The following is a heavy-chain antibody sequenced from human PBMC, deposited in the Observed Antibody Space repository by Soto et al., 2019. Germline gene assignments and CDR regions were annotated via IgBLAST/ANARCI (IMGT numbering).Heavy chain of an antibody. Sequence: QITLKESGPTLVRPTQTLTLTCAFSGFSLSTSGVGVGWIRQPPGKALEWLAVIYWDDSKHYSTSLRSRLTITQDTSKNQVVLTMTNMDPRDTGTYYCAHKGPEDWPLDYWGQGTLVTVSS. CDR1: GFSLSTSGVG. D-gene: IGHD3-9*01. CDR2: IYWDDSK. CDR3: AHKGPEDWPLDY. J-gene: IGHJ4*02. V-gene: IGHV2-5*02.